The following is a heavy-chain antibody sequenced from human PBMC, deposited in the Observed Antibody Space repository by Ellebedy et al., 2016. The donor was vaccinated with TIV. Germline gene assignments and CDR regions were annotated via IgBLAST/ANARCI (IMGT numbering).Heavy chain of an antibody. J-gene: IGHJ6*02. CDR3: ARDGAYGDYSPGYYGMDV. V-gene: IGHV3-23*01. CDR1: GFTFSNYA. CDR2: ISGNGGTT. Sequence: GESLKISCAASGFTFSNYAMSWVRRAPGKGLEWVSVISGNGGTTYYADSVRGRFTISRDNSKNTLYLQMNSLRVEDTAVYPCARDGAYGDYSPGYYGMDVWGQGTTVTVSS. D-gene: IGHD3-22*01.